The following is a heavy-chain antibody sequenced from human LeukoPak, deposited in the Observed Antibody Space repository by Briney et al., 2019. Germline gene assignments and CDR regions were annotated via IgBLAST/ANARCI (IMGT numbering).Heavy chain of an antibody. CDR2: INKDGSEK. J-gene: IGHJ4*02. Sequence: PGGSLRLSCAASGFTVSSNYMSWVRQAPGKGLEWVANINKDGSEKYYVDSVKGRFTISRDNAKNSLYLQMNSLRAEDTAVYYCARWVSVFDYWGQGTLVTVSS. D-gene: IGHD6-13*01. CDR3: ARWVSVFDY. CDR1: GFTVSSNY. V-gene: IGHV3-7*01.